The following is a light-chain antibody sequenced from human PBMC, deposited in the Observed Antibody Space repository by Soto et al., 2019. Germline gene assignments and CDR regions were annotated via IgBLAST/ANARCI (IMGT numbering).Light chain of an antibody. V-gene: IGLV2-8*01. Sequence: QSVLTQPPSASGSPGQSVTISCTGTSSDVGGYNFVSWYQQHPGKAPKLMIYEVTKRPSGVPDRFSVSKSGNTASLTVSGLQTEDEADYYCTTYAGSNWVFGGGTKLTVL. CDR1: SSDVGGYNF. CDR3: TTYAGSNWV. CDR2: EVT. J-gene: IGLJ3*02.